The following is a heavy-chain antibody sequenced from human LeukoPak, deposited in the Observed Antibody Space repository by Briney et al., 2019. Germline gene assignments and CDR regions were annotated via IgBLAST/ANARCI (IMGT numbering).Heavy chain of an antibody. J-gene: IGHJ4*02. V-gene: IGHV3-23*01. CDR1: GFTFSNYA. CDR3: AKAAFGGSGRYPDY. Sequence: GGSLRLSCAASGFTFSNYAMSWVRQAPGKGLEWVSTISGSGGSTYYADSVKGRFTISRDNSKNTLYLQMNSLRAEDTAVYYCAKAAFGGSGRYPDYWGQGTLVNVSS. CDR2: ISGSGGST. D-gene: IGHD3-10*01.